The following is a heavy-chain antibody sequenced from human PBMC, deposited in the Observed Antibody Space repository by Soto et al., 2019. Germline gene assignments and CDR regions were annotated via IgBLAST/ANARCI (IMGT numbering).Heavy chain of an antibody. CDR1: GFTFSPAW. D-gene: IGHD3-10*01. CDR2: IKTTSDGGTI. V-gene: IGHV3-15*01. J-gene: IGHJ5*02. CDR3: IRDPYGST. Sequence: PGGSLRLSCAASGFTFSPAWMTWVRQAPGRGLEWVARIKTTSDGGTIHYAAPVKGRFTISRDDSKDTLFLQMNSLKIEDTALYYCIRDPYGSTWGQGTLVTVSS.